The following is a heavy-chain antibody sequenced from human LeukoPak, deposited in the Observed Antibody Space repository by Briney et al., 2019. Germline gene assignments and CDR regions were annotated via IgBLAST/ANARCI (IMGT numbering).Heavy chain of an antibody. D-gene: IGHD2-2*01. V-gene: IGHV3-30*01. J-gene: IGHJ4*02. CDR3: AREVTSLHQDYYFDY. CDR2: ISYNGSNK. CDR1: GFTFSSYA. Sequence: GGSLRLSCAASGFTFSSYAMHWVRQAPGKGLEWVAVISYNGSNKYYADPVKGRFTISRDNSKNTLYLQMNSLRAEDTAVYYCAREVTSLHQDYYFDYWGQGTLVTVSS.